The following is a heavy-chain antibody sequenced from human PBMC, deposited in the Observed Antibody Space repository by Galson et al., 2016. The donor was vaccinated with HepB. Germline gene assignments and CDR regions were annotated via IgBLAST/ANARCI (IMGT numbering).Heavy chain of an antibody. CDR2: ISKSGRT. Sequence: TLSLTCTVSGVSISSGDYYWSWIRQHPGKGLEYIGYISKSGRTNYSPSLKSRLTISVDTSKNQFSLKLNSVTAADTAVYYCARGGNTIFGVAGSWFDPWGQGTLGTVSS. D-gene: IGHD3-3*01. CDR1: GVSISSGDYY. J-gene: IGHJ5*02. V-gene: IGHV4-31*03. CDR3: ARGGNTIFGVAGSWFDP.